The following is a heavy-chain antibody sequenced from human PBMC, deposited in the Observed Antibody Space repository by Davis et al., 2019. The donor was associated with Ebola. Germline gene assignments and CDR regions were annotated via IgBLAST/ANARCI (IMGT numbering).Heavy chain of an antibody. CDR2: IYHSGST. CDR1: GYSISSGYY. V-gene: IGHV4-38-2*02. Sequence: MPSETLSLTCTVSGYSISSGYYWGWIRPPPGKGLEWIGSIYHSGSTYYNPSLKSRVTISVDTSKNQFSLKLSSVTAADTAVYYCARCTTPITGIFGVVYAFDIWGQGTMVTVSS. CDR3: ARCTTPITGIFGVVYAFDI. D-gene: IGHD3-3*01. J-gene: IGHJ3*02.